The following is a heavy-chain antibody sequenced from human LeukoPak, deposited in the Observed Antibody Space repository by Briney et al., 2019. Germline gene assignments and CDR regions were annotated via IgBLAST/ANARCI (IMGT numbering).Heavy chain of an antibody. J-gene: IGHJ4*02. CDR3: ARSRGAGPAAYFDY. CDR2: ISYDGSNK. V-gene: IGHV3-30-3*01. CDR1: GFTFSSYA. D-gene: IGHD6-19*01. Sequence: GRSLRLSCAASGFTFSSYAMHWVRQAPGKGLEWVAVISYDGSNKYYADSVKGRFTISRDNSKNTLYLQMNSLRAEDTAVYYCARSRGAGPAAYFDYWGQGTLITVSS.